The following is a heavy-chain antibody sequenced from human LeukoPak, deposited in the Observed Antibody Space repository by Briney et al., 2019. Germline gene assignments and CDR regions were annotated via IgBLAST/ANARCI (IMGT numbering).Heavy chain of an antibody. CDR2: IYYSGST. CDR1: GGSISSSSYY. D-gene: IGHD2-2*01. J-gene: IGHJ4*02. CDR3: ARSISFSGVDY. V-gene: IGHV4-39*01. Sequence: SETLSLTCTVSGGSISSSSYYWGWIRQPPGKGLEWIGSIYYSGSTYYNPSLKSRVTISVDTSKNQFSLKLSSVTAADTAVYYCARSISFSGVDYWGQGTLVTVSS.